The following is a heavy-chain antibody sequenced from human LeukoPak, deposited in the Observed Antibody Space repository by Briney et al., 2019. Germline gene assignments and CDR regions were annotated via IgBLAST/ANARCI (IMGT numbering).Heavy chain of an antibody. J-gene: IGHJ4*02. V-gene: IGHV3-53*01. Sequence: PGGSLRLSCAASGFIVRSNYMSWVRQAPGKGLEWVSVIYSGGSTYYADSVKGRFTISRDNSKNTLYPQMNSLRVEDTAMYYCARARGYSYGGDYWGQGTLVTVSS. CDR3: ARARGYSYGGDY. CDR2: IYSGGST. CDR1: GFIVRSNY. D-gene: IGHD5-18*01.